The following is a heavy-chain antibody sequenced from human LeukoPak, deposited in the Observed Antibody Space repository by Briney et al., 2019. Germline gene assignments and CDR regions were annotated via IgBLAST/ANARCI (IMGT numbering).Heavy chain of an antibody. J-gene: IGHJ4*02. CDR1: GGSISSYY. CDR3: ARGASRYYGSGSYYNLDY. D-gene: IGHD3-10*01. Sequence: SETLSLTCTVSGGSISSYYWSWIRQPPGKGLEWIGYIYYSGSTNYNPSLKSRVTISVDTSKNQFSLKLSSVTAADTAVYYCARGASRYYGSGSYYNLDYWGQGTLVTVSS. CDR2: IYYSGST. V-gene: IGHV4-59*01.